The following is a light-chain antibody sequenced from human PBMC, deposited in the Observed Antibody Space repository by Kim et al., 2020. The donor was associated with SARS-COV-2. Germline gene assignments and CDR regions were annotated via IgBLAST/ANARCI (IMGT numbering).Light chain of an antibody. CDR2: ANN. V-gene: IGLV1-40*01. J-gene: IGLJ1*01. Sequence: RVTHSWTGSNANIGVGYDVQWYQQLPGKAPKLLIHANNNRPSGVPDRFSGSKSGTSASLAITGLQAEDEADYYCQSYDTSLSGSVFGTGTKVTVL. CDR1: NANIGVGYD. CDR3: QSYDTSLSGSV.